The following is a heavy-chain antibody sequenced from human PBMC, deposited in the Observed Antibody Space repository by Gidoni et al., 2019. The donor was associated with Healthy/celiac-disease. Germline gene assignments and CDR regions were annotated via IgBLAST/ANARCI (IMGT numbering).Heavy chain of an antibody. J-gene: IGHJ4*02. V-gene: IGHV2-5*02. CDR1: GFSLRTSGVG. CDR2: IYWDDDK. Sequence: QITLKESGPTLVKPTQTLTLTCTFSGFSLRTSGVGVGWIRQPPGKALEWLALIYWDDDKRYSPSLKSRLTITKDTSKNQVVLTMTNMDPVDTATYYCAHRTQEKDSSGWYDYWGQGTLVTVSS. CDR3: AHRTQEKDSSGWYDY. D-gene: IGHD6-19*01.